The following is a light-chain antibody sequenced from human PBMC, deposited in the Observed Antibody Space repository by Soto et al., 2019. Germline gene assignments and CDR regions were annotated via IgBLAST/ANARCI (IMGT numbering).Light chain of an antibody. V-gene: IGKV1-39*01. J-gene: IGKJ1*01. CDR1: QPIGTS. CDR2: AAT. Sequence: DIQMTQSPSSLSAFVGDSVTVTRRASQPIGTSLHWYQQKAGKAPKVLISAATKLQSGVPSRFTGGGSGTDFTLTISNLQPEDSATYYCQQGYNTFWTFGRGTKV. CDR3: QQGYNTFWT.